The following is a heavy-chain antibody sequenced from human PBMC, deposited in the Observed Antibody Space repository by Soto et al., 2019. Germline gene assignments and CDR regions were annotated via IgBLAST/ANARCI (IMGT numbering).Heavy chain of an antibody. CDR1: GGSISSGDYY. CDR3: ARDSYYFDTSDYYCIDF. CDR2: IYYSGST. J-gene: IGHJ4*02. V-gene: IGHV4-30-4*01. D-gene: IGHD3-22*01. Sequence: SETLSLTSTVSGGSISSGDYYWSWIRQPPGKGLEWIGYIYYSGSTYYNPSLKSRVTISVDTSKTHFSLKLSSVTAADTAVYYCARDSYYFDTSDYYCIDFWGQGALVTVSS.